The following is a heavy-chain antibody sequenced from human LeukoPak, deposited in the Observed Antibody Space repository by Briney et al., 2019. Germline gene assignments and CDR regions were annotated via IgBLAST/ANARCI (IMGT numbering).Heavy chain of an antibody. D-gene: IGHD1-26*01. V-gene: IGHV4-38-2*02. CDR2: IYHSGST. J-gene: IGHJ5*02. Sequence: SETLSLTCTVSGYSISSGYYWGRIRQPPGKGLEWIGSIYHSGSTYYNPSLKSRVTISVDTSKNQFSLKLSSVTAADTAVYYCARRPGATPNWFDPWGQGTLGTVSS. CDR1: GYSISSGYY. CDR3: ARRPGATPNWFDP.